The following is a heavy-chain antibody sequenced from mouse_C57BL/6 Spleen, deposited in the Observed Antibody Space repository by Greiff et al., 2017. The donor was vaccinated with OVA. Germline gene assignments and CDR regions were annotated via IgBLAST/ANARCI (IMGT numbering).Heavy chain of an antibody. Sequence: VQLQESGAELVKPGASVKISCKASGYTFTDYYINWVKQRPGQGLAWIGKIGPGRCSTYYNEKFKGKATLTADKSSSTAYMQLSSLTSEDSAVYFCARPYYYGSLYYLDYWGQGTTLTVSS. CDR1: GYTFTDYY. J-gene: IGHJ2*01. CDR3: ARPYYYGSLYYLDY. D-gene: IGHD1-1*01. V-gene: IGHV1-77*01. CDR2: IGPGRCST.